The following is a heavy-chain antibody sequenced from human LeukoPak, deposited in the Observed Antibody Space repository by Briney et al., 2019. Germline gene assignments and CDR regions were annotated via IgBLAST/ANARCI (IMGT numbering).Heavy chain of an antibody. Sequence: SVKVSCKASGGTFISYAISWVRQAPGQGLEWMGRIIPILGIANYAQKFQGRVTITADKSTSTAYMELSSLRSEDTAVYYCASWTGGVSSSRGYFDYWGQGTLVTVSS. D-gene: IGHD6-6*01. CDR3: ASWTGGVSSSRGYFDY. CDR2: IIPILGIA. CDR1: GGTFISYA. J-gene: IGHJ4*02. V-gene: IGHV1-69*04.